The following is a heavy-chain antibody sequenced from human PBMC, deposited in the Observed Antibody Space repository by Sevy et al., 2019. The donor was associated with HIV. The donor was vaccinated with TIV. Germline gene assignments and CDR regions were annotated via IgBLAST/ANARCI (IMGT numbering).Heavy chain of an antibody. CDR1: GGSISSYY. CDR3: ARDAPAMVTLDDFDI. J-gene: IGHJ3*02. CDR2: IYYSGST. D-gene: IGHD5-18*01. V-gene: IGHV4-59*01. Sequence: SETLSLTCTVSGGSISSYYWSWIRQPPGKGLEWIGYIYYSGSTNYNPSLKSRVTISVDTSKNQFSLKLSSVTAADTAVYYCARDAPAMVTLDDFDIWGQGTMVTVSS.